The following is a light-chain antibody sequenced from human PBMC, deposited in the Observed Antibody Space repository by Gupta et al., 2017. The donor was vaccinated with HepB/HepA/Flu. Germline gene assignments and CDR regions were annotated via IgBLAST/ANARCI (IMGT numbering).Light chain of an antibody. CDR2: WAS. CDR3: QQYYSSWT. Sequence: IVMTQSPDSLAVSLGERATINCKSSQSVLYSSDNQNYLAWFQQKPGQPPKLLIYWASARESGVPDRFSGSGSGTDFTLTISGLQAEDVAVYYWQQYYSSWTFGQGTKVEIK. V-gene: IGKV4-1*01. J-gene: IGKJ1*01. CDR1: QSVLYSSDNQNY.